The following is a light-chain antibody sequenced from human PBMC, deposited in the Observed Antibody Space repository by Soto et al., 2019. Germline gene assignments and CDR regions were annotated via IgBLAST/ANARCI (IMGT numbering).Light chain of an antibody. V-gene: IGKV1-12*01. CDR1: HVINSW. Sequence: DIQMTQSPSSVSASVGDRVTITCRASHVINSWLAWYQQKPGKAPKLLIYAASSLQSGVPSRFSGSGSGTEFTLTISSLQPDDFATYYCQQYDSFSVTFGQGTKVDIK. CDR3: QQYDSFSVT. J-gene: IGKJ1*01. CDR2: AAS.